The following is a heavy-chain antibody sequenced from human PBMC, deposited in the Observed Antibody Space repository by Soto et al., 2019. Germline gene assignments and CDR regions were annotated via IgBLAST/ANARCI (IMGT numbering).Heavy chain of an antibody. CDR2: ISSNSDTT. CDR1: GFSFSSYS. D-gene: IGHD6-19*01. Sequence: GGSLRLSCAASGFSFSSYSMNWVRQAPGKGLEWISHISSNSDTTYYADSVKGRFTISRDNAKNSLYLQMNSLRDDDTAVYFCATEPSGRYRLLNYRGQGFLLTVSS. CDR3: ATEPSGRYRLLNY. V-gene: IGHV3-48*02. J-gene: IGHJ4*02.